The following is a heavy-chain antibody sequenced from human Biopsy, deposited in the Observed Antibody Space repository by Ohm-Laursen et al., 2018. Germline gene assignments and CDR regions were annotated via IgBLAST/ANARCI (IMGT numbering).Heavy chain of an antibody. CDR2: IYRTGTT. V-gene: IGHV4-38-2*01. J-gene: IGHJ4*02. CDR1: GFSISSGFH. Sequence: SDTLSLTCGVSGFSISSGFHWAWIRQPPGKGLERIGFIYRTGTTTYNPSFKSRAAMAVDTSKNQFLPTLNSVTAADTAVYYCARMKGRGYFDYWGQGTLVIVSS. CDR3: ARMKGRGYFDY. D-gene: IGHD2-15*01.